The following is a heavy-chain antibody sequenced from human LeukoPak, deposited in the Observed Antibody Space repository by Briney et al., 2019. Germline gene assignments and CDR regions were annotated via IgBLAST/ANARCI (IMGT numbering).Heavy chain of an antibody. CDR2: IFPSGGEI. D-gene: IGHD2-8*02. Sequence: PGGSLRLSCLASGFSFSRYEMNWVRQAPGKGLEWVSSIFPSGGEIHYADSVRGRFTISRDNSKSTLSLQMNSLRAEDTAIYYCATYRQVLLPFESWGQGTLVTVSS. CDR1: GFSFSRYE. J-gene: IGHJ4*02. CDR3: ATYRQVLLPFES. V-gene: IGHV3-23*01.